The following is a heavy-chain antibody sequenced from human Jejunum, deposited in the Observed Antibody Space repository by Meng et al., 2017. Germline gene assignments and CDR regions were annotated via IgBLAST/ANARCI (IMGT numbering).Heavy chain of an antibody. J-gene: IGHJ4*02. CDR3: ITGFRDN. V-gene: IGHV3-15*04. D-gene: IGHD3-10*01. CDR2: IERKADGATT. CDR1: GFAFTDAW. Sequence: EVQLVESGGGLVEPGGSLGLSCTASGFAFTDAWMSWVRQAPETGLEWVGRIERKADGATTDYAAPVRGRFTISRDDSRNTLYLQMDNLKTEDTGVYYCITGFRDNWGQGTLVTVSS.